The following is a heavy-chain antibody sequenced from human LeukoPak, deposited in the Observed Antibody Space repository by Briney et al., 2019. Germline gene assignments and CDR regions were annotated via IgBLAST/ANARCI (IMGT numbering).Heavy chain of an antibody. CDR2: INHSGST. V-gene: IGHV4-34*01. D-gene: IGHD6-13*01. CDR3: AIRIYSSSEEEDAFDI. Sequence: DPSETLSLTCTVSGGSISTYYWSWIRQPPGKGLEWIGEINHSGSTNYNPSLKSRVTISVDTSKNQFSLKLSSVTAADAAVYYCAIRIYSSSEEEDAFDIWGQGTMVTVSS. CDR1: GGSISTYY. J-gene: IGHJ3*02.